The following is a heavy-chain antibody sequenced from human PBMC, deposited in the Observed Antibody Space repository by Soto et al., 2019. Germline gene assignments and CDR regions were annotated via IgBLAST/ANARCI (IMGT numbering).Heavy chain of an antibody. CDR1: GYTFTSYG. J-gene: IGHJ6*02. CDR3: ASNYLYYYGSGNTNYYGMDV. Sequence: ASVKVSCKASGYTFTSYGISWVRQAPGQGLEWMGWISAYNGNTNYAQKLQGRVTMITDTSTSTAYMELRSLRSDDTAVYYCASNYLYYYGSGNTNYYGMDVWGQGTTVTVS. V-gene: IGHV1-18*01. D-gene: IGHD3-10*01. CDR2: ISAYNGNT.